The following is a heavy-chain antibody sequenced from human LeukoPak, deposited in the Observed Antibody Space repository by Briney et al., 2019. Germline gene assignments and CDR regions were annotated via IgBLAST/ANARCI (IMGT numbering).Heavy chain of an antibody. CDR2: IYHSGNT. CDR3: ARVTQVVLTALGNWFDP. CDR1: DYYINNGYY. Sequence: KPSETLSLTCRVSDYYINNGYYWGWIRQPPGKGLEWIGSIYHSGNTYYNPSLKSRVTISVDTSKNQFSLKLSSVTAADTAVYYCARVTQVVLTALGNWFDPWGQGTLVTVSS. D-gene: IGHD4/OR15-4a*01. J-gene: IGHJ5*02. V-gene: IGHV4-38-2*02.